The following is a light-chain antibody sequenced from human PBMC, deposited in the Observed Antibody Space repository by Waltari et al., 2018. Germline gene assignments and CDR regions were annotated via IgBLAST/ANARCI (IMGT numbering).Light chain of an antibody. CDR3: QQFNSFPIT. CDR2: DAS. V-gene: IGKV1-13*02. CDR1: QGISSA. Sequence: AIQLTQSPSSLSASVGDRVTITCRASQGISSALAWYQQKPGKAPKVLIYDASSLESGVPSRFRGSGSRTYITLTISSLQPEDFATYYCQQFNSFPITFGLGTRLDIK. J-gene: IGKJ5*01.